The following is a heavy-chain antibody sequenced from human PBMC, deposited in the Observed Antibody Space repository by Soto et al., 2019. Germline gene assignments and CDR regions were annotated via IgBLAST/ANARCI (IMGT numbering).Heavy chain of an antibody. J-gene: IGHJ4*02. CDR3: ARAGTNMVQFDY. CDR2: IYYSGST. V-gene: IGHV4-59*01. D-gene: IGHD3-10*01. CDR1: GGSINSYF. Sequence: PSETLSLTCTVSGGSINSYFWSWIRQSPGKGLEWIGHIYYSGSTSYSPSLKSRVSISVDTSKNQFSLEVHSVTAADTAVYYCARAGTNMVQFDYWGQGTLVTGS.